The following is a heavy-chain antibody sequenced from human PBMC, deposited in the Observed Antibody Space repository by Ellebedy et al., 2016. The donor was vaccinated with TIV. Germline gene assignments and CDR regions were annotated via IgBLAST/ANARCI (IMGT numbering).Heavy chain of an antibody. CDR2: ISHDGRRK. J-gene: IGHJ4*02. CDR3: ARDLDSGEYDVFDY. D-gene: IGHD4-17*01. V-gene: IGHV3-30-3*01. CDR1: GLTFSGYA. Sequence: PGGSLRLSCAVSGLTFSGYAMQWVRQAPGKGLEWLAVISHDGRRKEYADSVKGRFTISRDNSKSTLYLQMDTLRAEDTAVYYCARDLDSGEYDVFDYWGQGTLVTVSS.